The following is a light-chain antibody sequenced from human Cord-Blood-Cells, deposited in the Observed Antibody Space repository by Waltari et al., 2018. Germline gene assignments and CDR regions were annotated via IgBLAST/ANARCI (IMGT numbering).Light chain of an antibody. CDR3: CSYAGSYTLV. CDR1: RSDVGGYNY. Sequence: QSALTQPRSVSGSPGQSVTISCTGTRSDVGGYNYVSWYQQHPGKAPKLMIYDVSKRPSGVPDRVSGSKSGNTASLTIAGLQAEDEADYYCCSYAGSYTLVFGGGTKLTVL. V-gene: IGLV2-11*01. J-gene: IGLJ3*02. CDR2: DVS.